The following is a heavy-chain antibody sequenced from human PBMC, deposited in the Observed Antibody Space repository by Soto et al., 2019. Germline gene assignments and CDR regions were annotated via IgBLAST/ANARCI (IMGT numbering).Heavy chain of an antibody. CDR3: ASTYYSDSSGYYSLGD. CDR2: IHHSGST. V-gene: IGHV4-4*02. J-gene: IGHJ4*02. CDR1: GGSISSSNW. Sequence: QVQLQESGPGLVKPSGTLSLTCAVSGGSISSSNWWSWVRQSPEKGLEWIGEIHHSGSTNYNPSLKSRVTISVDKSKNQFSQKLSSVTAADTAVYYCASTYYSDSSGYYSLGDWGQGTPVTVSS. D-gene: IGHD3-22*01.